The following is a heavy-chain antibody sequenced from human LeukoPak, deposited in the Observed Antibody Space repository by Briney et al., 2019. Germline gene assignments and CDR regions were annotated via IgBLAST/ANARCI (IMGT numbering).Heavy chain of an antibody. CDR3: TRGRRATHDY. CDR1: GFTFSYAW. Sequence: GGSLRLSCVATGFTFSYAWMTWVRQAPGKGLEWVGRIKSQTDGGTTEYAASVKGRFTISRDDSKSIAYLQMNSLKTEDTAVYYCTRGRRATHDYWGQGTLVTVSS. J-gene: IGHJ4*02. D-gene: IGHD1-26*01. V-gene: IGHV3-15*01. CDR2: IKSQTDGGTT.